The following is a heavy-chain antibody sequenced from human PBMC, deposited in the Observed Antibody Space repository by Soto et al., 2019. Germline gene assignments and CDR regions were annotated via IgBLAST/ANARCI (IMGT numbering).Heavy chain of an antibody. CDR2: ISYDGRNS. CDR3: AKDQVRGATGIVLDGMDV. D-gene: IGHD2-15*01. CDR1: GFTFSNYG. J-gene: IGHJ6*02. V-gene: IGHV3-30*18. Sequence: QVQLVESGEGVVQPGGSLRLASAASGFTFSNYGMHWVREAPGKGLEWVAVISYDGRNSYYADSVQGRFTISRDNSNNTVYLHMNSLRAEDTAIYYCAKDQVRGATGIVLDGMDVWGQGTTVTISS.